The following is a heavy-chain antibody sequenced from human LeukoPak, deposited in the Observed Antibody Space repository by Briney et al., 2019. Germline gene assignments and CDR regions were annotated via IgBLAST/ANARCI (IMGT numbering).Heavy chain of an antibody. Sequence: GGSLRLSCAASGFTFSGSAMHWVRQASGKGLEWVGRIRSKTNNYATAYAASVKGRFTIPRDDSNNTAYLHMNSLKTEDTAVYYCTRHKIISSSGGIFYYYMDVWGKGTAVTVSS. CDR1: GFTFSGSA. CDR2: IRSKTNNYAT. CDR3: TRHKIISSSGGIFYYYMDV. J-gene: IGHJ6*03. D-gene: IGHD6-6*01. V-gene: IGHV3-73*01.